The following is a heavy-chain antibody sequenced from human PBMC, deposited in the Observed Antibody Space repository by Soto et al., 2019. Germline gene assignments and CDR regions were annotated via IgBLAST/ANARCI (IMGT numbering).Heavy chain of an antibody. CDR3: ARGGLRYFDWLQSDYPGGDY. CDR2: ISAYNGNT. V-gene: IGHV1-18*01. J-gene: IGHJ4*02. Sequence: QVQLVQSGAEVKKPGASVKVSCKASGYTFTSYGISWVRQAPGQGLEWMGWISAYNGNTNYAQKLQGRVTMTTDTSTSTAYMELRSLRSDDTAVYYCARGGLRYFDWLQSDYPGGDYWGQGTLVTVSS. CDR1: GYTFTSYG. D-gene: IGHD3-9*01.